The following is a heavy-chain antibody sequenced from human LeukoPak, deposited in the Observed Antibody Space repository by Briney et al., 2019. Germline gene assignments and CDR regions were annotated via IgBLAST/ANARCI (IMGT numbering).Heavy chain of an antibody. CDR3: ARDSGLEYSGYDLAW. CDR2: INPNSGDT. V-gene: IGHV1-2*02. Sequence: ASVKVSCKASGYTFTGYYMSWVRQAPGQGLEWMGWINPNSGDTNYAQKFQGRVTMTRDTPIRTAYMELSRLRSDDTAVYYCARDSGLEYSGYDLAWWGQGTLVTVSS. CDR1: GYTFTGYY. J-gene: IGHJ4*02. D-gene: IGHD5-12*01.